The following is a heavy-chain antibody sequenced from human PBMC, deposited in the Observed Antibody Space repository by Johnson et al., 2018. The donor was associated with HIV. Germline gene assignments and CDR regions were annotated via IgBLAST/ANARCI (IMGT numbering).Heavy chain of an antibody. CDR2: ISYGGSNK. CDR3: AKKGNVGSWDLDAFDI. J-gene: IGHJ3*02. Sequence: QVQLVESGGGVVQPGRSLRLSCAASGFTFSTYGMHWVRQAPGKGLEWVAVISYGGSNKYYADSVKGRFTVSRDNSKNTLYLQMNSLRAEDTAIYYCAKKGNVGSWDLDAFDIWGQGTMVTVSS. V-gene: IGHV3-33*05. D-gene: IGHD1-26*01. CDR1: GFTFSTYG.